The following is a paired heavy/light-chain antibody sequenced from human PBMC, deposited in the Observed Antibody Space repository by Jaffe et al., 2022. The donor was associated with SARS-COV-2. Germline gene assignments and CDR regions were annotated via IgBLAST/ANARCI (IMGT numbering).Heavy chain of an antibody. Sequence: EVQLVESGGGLVQPGGSLRLSCAASGFTFTNFWMHWVRQAPGKGLVWVSRIKTDGSSTSYADSVKGRFTISRDNAKNTLYLQMNSLRAEDTAVYYCARETGISRSWYHDYWGQGTLVTVSS. CDR3: ARETGISRSWYHDY. V-gene: IGHV3-74*01. CDR1: GFTFTNFW. CDR2: IKTDGSST. J-gene: IGHJ4*02. D-gene: IGHD6-13*01.
Light chain of an antibody. J-gene: IGLJ3*02. CDR1: SSDVGGYNY. CDR2: DVS. V-gene: IGLV2-14*03. CDR3: SSYTSSSTWV. Sequence: QSALTQPASVSGSPGQSITISCTGTSSDVGGYNYVSWYQHHPGKAPKLMIYDVSNRPSGVSNRFSGSKSGNTASLTISGLQAEDEADYYCSSYTSSSTWVFGGGTKLTVL.